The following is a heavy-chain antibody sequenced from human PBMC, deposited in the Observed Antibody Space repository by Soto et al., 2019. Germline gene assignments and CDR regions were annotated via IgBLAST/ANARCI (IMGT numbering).Heavy chain of an antibody. D-gene: IGHD6-13*01. CDR3: ARDPSYQQQLVRSWFDP. J-gene: IGHJ5*02. Sequence: QVQLVESGGGVVQPGRSLRLSCAASGFTFSSYAMHWVRQAPGKGLEWVAVISYDGSNKYYADSVKGRFTISRDNSKNTLYLQMNSLRAEDTAVYYCARDPSYQQQLVRSWFDPWGQGTLVTVSS. V-gene: IGHV3-30-3*01. CDR2: ISYDGSNK. CDR1: GFTFSSYA.